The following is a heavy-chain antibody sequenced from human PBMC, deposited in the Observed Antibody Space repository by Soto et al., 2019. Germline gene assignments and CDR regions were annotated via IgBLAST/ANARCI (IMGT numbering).Heavy chain of an antibody. CDR2: INAGNGNT. J-gene: IGHJ4*02. CDR1: GYTVTSYA. Sequence: GASVKVSCKVSGYTVTSYAMHWVRQAPGQRLEWMGWINAGNGNTKSSQKFQGRVTITRDTSASTDYMELSSLRSEDKAVYYCAIGSGVGVITNFDYWGQGTLGTVSS. D-gene: IGHD3-22*01. CDR3: AIGSGVGVITNFDY. V-gene: IGHV1-3*01.